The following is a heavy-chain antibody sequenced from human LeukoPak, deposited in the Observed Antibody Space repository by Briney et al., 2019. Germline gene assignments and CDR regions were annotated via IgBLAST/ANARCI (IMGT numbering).Heavy chain of an antibody. Sequence: GASVKVSCKASGYTFTGYYMHWVRQAPGQGLEWMGWINPNSGGTNYAQKFQGRVTMTRDTSISTAYMELSRLRSDDTAVYYCARDIVVVVAAQYYFDYWGQGTLVTVSS. V-gene: IGHV1-2*02. J-gene: IGHJ4*02. CDR1: GYTFTGYY. CDR3: ARDIVVVVAAQYYFDY. D-gene: IGHD2-15*01. CDR2: INPNSGGT.